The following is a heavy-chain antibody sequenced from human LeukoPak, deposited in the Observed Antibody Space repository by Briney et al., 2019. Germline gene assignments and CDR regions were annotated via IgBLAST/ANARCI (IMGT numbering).Heavy chain of an antibody. Sequence: SQTLSLTCAVSGGSISSGGYSWRWIRQPPGWGREWIGYIYHSGSTYYNPSIKSRVTISVDRSKNQFSLKLSSVTAADTAVYYCARELRGIRGVSYSWFDPRGQGTLVTVSS. CDR2: IYHSGST. CDR1: GGSISSGGYS. CDR3: ARELRGIRGVSYSWFDP. V-gene: IGHV4-30-2*01. D-gene: IGHD3-10*01. J-gene: IGHJ5*02.